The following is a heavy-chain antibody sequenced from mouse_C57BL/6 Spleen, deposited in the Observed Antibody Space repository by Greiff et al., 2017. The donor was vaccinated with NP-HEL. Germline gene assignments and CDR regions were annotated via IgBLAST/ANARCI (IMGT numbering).Heavy chain of an antibody. V-gene: IGHV5-17*01. Sequence: EVKLVESGGGLVKPGGSLKLSCAASGFTFSDYGMHWVRQAPEKGLEWVAYISSGSSTIYYTDTVKGRFTISRDNAKNTLFLQMTSLRSEDTAMYYCAKWDYYGSEYFDVWGTGTTVTVSS. CDR2: ISSGSSTI. J-gene: IGHJ1*03. CDR1: GFTFSDYG. D-gene: IGHD1-1*01. CDR3: AKWDYYGSEYFDV.